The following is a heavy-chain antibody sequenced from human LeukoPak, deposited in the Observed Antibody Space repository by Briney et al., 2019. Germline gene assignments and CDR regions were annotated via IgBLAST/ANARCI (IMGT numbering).Heavy chain of an antibody. J-gene: IGHJ5*02. Sequence: ASVKVSCKTSGYTFTSYGISWVRQAPGQGLEWMGWISAYNGITNYAQKLQGRVTMTTDTSTSTAYMELRSLRSDDTAVYYCARDRDSYGYGWFDPWGQGTLVTVSS. CDR3: ARDRDSYGYGWFDP. CDR2: ISAYNGIT. V-gene: IGHV1-18*01. D-gene: IGHD5-18*01. CDR1: GYTFTSYG.